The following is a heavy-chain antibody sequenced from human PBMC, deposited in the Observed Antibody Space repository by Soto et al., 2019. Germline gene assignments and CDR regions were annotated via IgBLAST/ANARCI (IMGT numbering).Heavy chain of an antibody. J-gene: IGHJ5*02. CDR2: ISAYNGNT. CDR3: ARDWIVVVPAAYNWFDP. Sequence: GASVKVSCKASGYTFTSYGISWVRQAPGQGLEWMGWISAYNGNTNYAQKLQGRVTMTTDTSTSTAYMELRSLRSDDTAVYYCARDWIVVVPAAYNWFDPWGQGTLVTVSS. D-gene: IGHD2-2*01. V-gene: IGHV1-18*01. CDR1: GYTFTSYG.